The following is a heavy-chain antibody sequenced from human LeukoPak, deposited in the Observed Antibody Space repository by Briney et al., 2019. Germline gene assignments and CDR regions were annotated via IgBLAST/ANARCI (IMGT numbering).Heavy chain of an antibody. Sequence: PGGSLRLSCAASGFTVSSNYMSWVRQAPGKGLEWVSAISGSGGTTYYADSVKGRFTISRDNSKNTLYLQMNSLRAEDTAVYYCAKIPGWSVAIGDDAFDIWGQGTMVTVSS. J-gene: IGHJ3*02. D-gene: IGHD5-12*01. CDR2: ISGSGGTT. V-gene: IGHV3-23*01. CDR1: GFTVSSNY. CDR3: AKIPGWSVAIGDDAFDI.